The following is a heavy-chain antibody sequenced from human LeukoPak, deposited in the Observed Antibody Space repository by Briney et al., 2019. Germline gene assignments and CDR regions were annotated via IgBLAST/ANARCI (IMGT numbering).Heavy chain of an antibody. J-gene: IGHJ4*02. V-gene: IGHV4-39*01. CDR2: IDYSGST. CDR3: ARARHRFDSRGYYFDY. D-gene: IGHD3-22*01. CDR1: GDSVDTINYF. Sequence: SETLSLTCTVSGDSVDTINYFWGWLRQPPGKGLEWIATIDYSGSTYYNPSLKTRLTISVDTSKNQFSLKLASVTATDTAVFYCARARHRFDSRGYYFDYWGQGKPVTVSS.